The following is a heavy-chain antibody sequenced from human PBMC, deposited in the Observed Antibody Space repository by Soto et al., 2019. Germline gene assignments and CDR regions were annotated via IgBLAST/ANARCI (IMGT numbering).Heavy chain of an antibody. D-gene: IGHD4-17*01. CDR1: GFTFSDYY. CDR2: ISSSGSTI. V-gene: IGHV3-11*01. CDR3: AAVTGTTWPYYYGMDV. Sequence: QVQLVESGGGLVKPGGSLRLSCAASGFTFSDYYMSWIRQAPGKGLEWVSYISSSGSTIYYADSVKGRFTISRDNAKNSLYLQVNSLRAEDTAVYYCAAVTGTTWPYYYGMDVWGQGTTVTVSS. J-gene: IGHJ6*02.